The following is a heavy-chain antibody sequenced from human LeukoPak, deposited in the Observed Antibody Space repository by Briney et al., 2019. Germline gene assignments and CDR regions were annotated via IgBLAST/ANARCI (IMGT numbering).Heavy chain of an antibody. J-gene: IGHJ4*02. CDR3: ASSIMITFGGVIPAPFDY. Sequence: GGSLRLSCAASGFTFSSYEMNWVRQAPGKGLEWVSYISSSGSTIYYADSVKGQFTISRDNAKNSLYLQMNSLRAEDTAVYYCASSIMITFGGVIPAPFDYWGQGTLVTVSS. V-gene: IGHV3-48*03. CDR2: ISSSGSTI. CDR1: GFTFSSYE. D-gene: IGHD3-16*02.